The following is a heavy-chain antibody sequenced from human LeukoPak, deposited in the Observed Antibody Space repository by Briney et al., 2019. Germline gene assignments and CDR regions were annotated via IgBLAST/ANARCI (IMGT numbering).Heavy chain of an antibody. CDR1: GGTFSSYA. CDR3: ARETYYDSSGYMVY. D-gene: IGHD3-22*01. CDR2: IIPIFGTA. V-gene: IGHV1-69*01. J-gene: IGHJ4*02. Sequence: GSSVKVSCKASGGTFSSYAISWVRQAPGQGLEWMGGIIPIFGTANDAQKFQGRVTITADESTSTAYMELSSLRSEDTAVYYCARETYYDSSGYMVYWGQGTLVTVSS.